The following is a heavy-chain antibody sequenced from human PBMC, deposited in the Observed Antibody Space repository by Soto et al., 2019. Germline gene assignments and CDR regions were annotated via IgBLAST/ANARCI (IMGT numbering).Heavy chain of an antibody. CDR3: ASSVLVTSTMNYFDL. D-gene: IGHD2-8*02. CDR2: IYLGDSDT. CDR1: GHRFSSNW. Sequence: PGESLKISCKGFGHRFSSNWIGWVRQMTGKGLEYMGVIYLGDSDTRYSPSFLGQVTISADKSIKTTYLQWSSLKASDTAIYFCASSVLVTSTMNYFDLWGQGTLVTVSS. J-gene: IGHJ4*02. V-gene: IGHV5-51*01.